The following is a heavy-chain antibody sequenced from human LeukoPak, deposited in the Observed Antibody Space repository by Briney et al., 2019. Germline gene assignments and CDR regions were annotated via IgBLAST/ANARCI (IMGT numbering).Heavy chain of an antibody. Sequence: NPSETLSLTCTVSGGSIGSYCWDWIRQPPGKGLEWIGNIYNSANTHYNPSLKTRITMSVDTSKNQFSLKLNSVTAADTGIYYCARHSRSGYIGYENAFDIWGQGTMVTVSS. CDR1: GGSIGSYC. D-gene: IGHD5-12*01. CDR2: IYNSANT. V-gene: IGHV4-39*01. J-gene: IGHJ3*02. CDR3: ARHSRSGYIGYENAFDI.